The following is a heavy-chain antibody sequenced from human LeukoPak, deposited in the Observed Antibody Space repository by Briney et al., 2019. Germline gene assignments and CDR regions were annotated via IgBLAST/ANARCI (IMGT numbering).Heavy chain of an antibody. D-gene: IGHD2-2*01. CDR3: AKDIMVVVPAAMGDY. Sequence: GGSLRLSCAASGFTFSSYAMSWVRQAPGKGLDWVSAISGSGGSTYYADSVKGRFTISRDNSKNTLYLQMNSLRAEDTAVYYCAKDIMVVVPAAMGDYWGQGTLVTVSS. CDR2: ISGSGGST. V-gene: IGHV3-23*01. CDR1: GFTFSSYA. J-gene: IGHJ4*02.